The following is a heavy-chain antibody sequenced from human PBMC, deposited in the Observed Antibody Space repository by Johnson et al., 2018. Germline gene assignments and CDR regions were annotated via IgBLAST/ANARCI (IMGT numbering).Heavy chain of an antibody. D-gene: IGHD4-17*01. CDR2: IVVGSGNT. CDR1: GFTFTSSA. CDR3: AAEAAGDYGDSDDAFDI. V-gene: IGHV1-58*01. J-gene: IGHJ3*02. Sequence: QLQESGPEVTKPGTSVKVSCKASGFTFTSSAVQWVRQARGQRLEWIGWIVVGSGNTNYAQKFQERVPITRDMSTSTAYMAMSSLRSGDTAVYYCAAEAAGDYGDSDDAFDIWGQGTMVTVSS.